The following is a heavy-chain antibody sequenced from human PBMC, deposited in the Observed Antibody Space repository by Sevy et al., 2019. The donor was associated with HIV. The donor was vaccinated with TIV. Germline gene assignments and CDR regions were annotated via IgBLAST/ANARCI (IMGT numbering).Heavy chain of an antibody. Sequence: GGSLRLSCAASGFTFSTYSMNWVRQAPGKGLEWVSSVSSSSTYIYYADSVKGRFTISRDNAKNSLYLQMNSLKAADRAVYYCAGDLCTGGVCPRWGYYYYGMDVWGQGTTVTVSS. CDR2: VSSSSTYI. D-gene: IGHD2-8*02. V-gene: IGHV3-21*01. CDR3: AGDLCTGGVCPRWGYYYYGMDV. CDR1: GFTFSTYS. J-gene: IGHJ6*02.